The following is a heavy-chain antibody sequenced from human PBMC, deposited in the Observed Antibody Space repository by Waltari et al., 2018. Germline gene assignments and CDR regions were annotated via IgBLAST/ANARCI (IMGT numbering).Heavy chain of an antibody. Sequence: QVQLVQSGAEVKKPGASVKVSCKVSGYTLTELSMHWVRQAPGKGLEWVGGLCPENVETIYEQKVPGRVTMTEDTATDTAYMELSSLRSEDTAVYYCATPLSSGWYIYYYGMDVWGQGTTVTVSS. D-gene: IGHD6-19*01. J-gene: IGHJ6*02. V-gene: IGHV1-24*01. CDR2: LCPENVET. CDR3: ATPLSSGWYIYYYGMDV. CDR1: GYTLTELS.